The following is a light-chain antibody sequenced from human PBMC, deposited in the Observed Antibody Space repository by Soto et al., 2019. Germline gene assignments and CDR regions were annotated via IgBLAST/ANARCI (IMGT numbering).Light chain of an antibody. V-gene: IGKV1-5*01. Sequence: DIHMTQAPSTLSASCGDTVTVTCRASQSVSGWLAWYQQKPGEAPKLLIYDASALPRGVPSRFSGSGSGTKFTLTIASLQPDDFATYYCQQYETFSGTFGPGTKVDIK. CDR2: DAS. J-gene: IGKJ1*01. CDR1: QSVSGW. CDR3: QQYETFSGT.